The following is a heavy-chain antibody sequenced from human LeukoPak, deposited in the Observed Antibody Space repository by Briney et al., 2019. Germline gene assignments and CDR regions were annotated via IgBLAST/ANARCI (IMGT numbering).Heavy chain of an antibody. CDR2: ISSSSSYI. D-gene: IGHD3-22*01. Sequence: PGGSLRLSCAASGFTFSSYSMNWVRQAPGKGLEWVSSISSSSSYIYYADSVKGRFTISRDNSKNTLYLQMNSLRAEDTAVYYCAKDTTHYDSSGFFNPHDYWGQGTLVAVSS. CDR1: GFTFSSYS. CDR3: AKDTTHYDSSGFFNPHDY. J-gene: IGHJ4*02. V-gene: IGHV3-21*04.